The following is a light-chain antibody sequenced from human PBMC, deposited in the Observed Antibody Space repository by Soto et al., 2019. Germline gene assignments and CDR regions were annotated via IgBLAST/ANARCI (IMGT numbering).Light chain of an antibody. V-gene: IGKV4-1*01. CDR3: QQYGFSPRT. CDR2: DAS. J-gene: IGKJ1*01. CDR1: RSVLYSSNNKNY. Sequence: DIVMTQSPDSLAVSLGERATINCKSSRSVLYSSNNKNYLTWYQQKPGQAPRLLIYDASNRATGIPDRFSGSGSGTDFTLTISRLEPEDFAVYYCQQYGFSPRTFGQGTKVDIK.